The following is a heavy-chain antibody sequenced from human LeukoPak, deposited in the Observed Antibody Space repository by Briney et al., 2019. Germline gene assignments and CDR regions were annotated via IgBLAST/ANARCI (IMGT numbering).Heavy chain of an antibody. D-gene: IGHD5-12*01. V-gene: IGHV3-23*01. CDR1: GFTFSSYA. CDR2: ISGSGGST. J-gene: IGHJ4*02. CDR3: AKDLTRSGYRNYFDY. Sequence: LGGSLRLSCAASGFTFSSYAMSWVRQAPGKGLEWVSAISGSGGSTYYADSVKGRFTISRDNSKNTLYLQMNSLRAEDTAVYYCAKDLTRSGYRNYFDYWGQGTLVTVSS.